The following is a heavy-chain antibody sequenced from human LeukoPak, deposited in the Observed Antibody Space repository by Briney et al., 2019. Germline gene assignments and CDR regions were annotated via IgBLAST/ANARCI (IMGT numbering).Heavy chain of an antibody. Sequence: GGSLRLSCGGSGFPFSSHGMNWVRQAPGKGLEWVSGISPGGGPTYYADSVKGRFTISRDDSKNTLYLQMKNLRAADTAVYYCAKDGAWLRFDDWGQGILVTVSS. D-gene: IGHD5-12*01. CDR3: AKDGAWLRFDD. J-gene: IGHJ4*02. CDR1: GFPFSSHG. V-gene: IGHV3-23*01. CDR2: ISPGGGPT.